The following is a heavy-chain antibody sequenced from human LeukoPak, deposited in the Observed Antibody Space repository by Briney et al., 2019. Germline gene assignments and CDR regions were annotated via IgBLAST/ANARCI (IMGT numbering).Heavy chain of an antibody. CDR2: INHSGST. V-gene: IGHV4-34*01. J-gene: IGHJ6*03. CDR3: ARQHPYYYDYYMDV. CDR1: GGSFSGYY. D-gene: IGHD2-21*01. Sequence: SETLSLTCAVHGGSFSGYYWSWIRQPPGKGLEWIGEINHSGSTNYNPSLKSRVTISVDTSKNQFSLKLSSVTAADTAVYYCARQHPYYYDYYMDVWGKGTTVTVSS.